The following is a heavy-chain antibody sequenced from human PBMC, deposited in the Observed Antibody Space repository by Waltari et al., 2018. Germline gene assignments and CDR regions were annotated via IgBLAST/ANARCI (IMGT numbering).Heavy chain of an antibody. D-gene: IGHD2-2*01. CDR2: INHSGST. V-gene: IGHV4-34*01. CDR1: GGSFSGYY. J-gene: IGHJ6*02. Sequence: QVQLQQWGAGLLKPSETLSLTCAVYGGSFSGYYWSWIRQPPGKGLEWIGEINHSGSTNYNPSLKSRVTISVDTSKNQFSLKLSSVTAADTAVYYCARGTIVVVPAAIIGYGMDVWGQGTTVTVSS. CDR3: ARGTIVVVPAAIIGYGMDV.